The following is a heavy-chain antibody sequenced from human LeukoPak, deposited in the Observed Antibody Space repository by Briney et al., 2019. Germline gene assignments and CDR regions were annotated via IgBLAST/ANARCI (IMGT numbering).Heavy chain of an antibody. CDR2: ISYDGSNK. CDR1: GFTFSSYA. J-gene: IGHJ4*02. Sequence: AGGSLRLSCAASGFTFSSYAMHWVRQAPGKGLEWVAVISYDGSNKYYADSVKGRFTISRDNSKNTLYLQMNSLRAEDTALYYCAKGGRLVDDWGQGTLVAVSS. V-gene: IGHV3-30-3*01. D-gene: IGHD3-16*01. CDR3: AKGGRLVDD.